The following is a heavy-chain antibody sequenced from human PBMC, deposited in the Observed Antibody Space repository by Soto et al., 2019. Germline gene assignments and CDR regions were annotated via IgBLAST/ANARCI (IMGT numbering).Heavy chain of an antibody. J-gene: IGHJ6*02. CDR2: IIPIFGTT. CDR1: GGTFSSYA. CDR3: ARGTGTTSNYYYYYGMDV. V-gene: IGHV1-69*13. Sequence: SVKVSCKASGGTFSSYAISWVRQAPGQGLEWMGGIIPIFGTTNYAQKIQGRVTITADESTSIVYMELSSLRSEDTAVYYCARGTGTTSNYYYYYGMDVWGQGTTVTVSS. D-gene: IGHD1-1*01.